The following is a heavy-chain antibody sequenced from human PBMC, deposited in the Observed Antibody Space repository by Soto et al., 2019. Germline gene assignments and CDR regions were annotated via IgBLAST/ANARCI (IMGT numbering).Heavy chain of an antibody. J-gene: IGHJ6*02. D-gene: IGHD5-12*01. V-gene: IGHV1-46*01. CDR1: GYTFTSYY. CDR2: INPSGGST. Sequence: QVQLVQSGAEVKKPGASVKVSCKASGYTFTSYYMHWVRQATGQLLEWMGIINPSGGSTTYAQKFQGRVTMTRHTSTSTVYMELSSLRSEDTAVYYCARGDIVAIFGMDVWGQGTTVTVSS. CDR3: ARGDIVAIFGMDV.